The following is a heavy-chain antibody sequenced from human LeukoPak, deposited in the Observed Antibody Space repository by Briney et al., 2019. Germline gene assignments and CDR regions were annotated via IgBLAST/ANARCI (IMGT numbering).Heavy chain of an antibody. CDR2: ISGSGGST. Sequence: AGGSLRLSCAASGFTFSSYAMSWVRQAPGKGLEWVSAISGSGGSTYYADSVKGRFTISRDNSKNTLYLQMNSLRAEDTAVYYCAKDVAYYDSSGYYGEWDYWGQGTLVTLSS. CDR1: GFTFSSYA. CDR3: AKDVAYYDSSGYYGEWDY. J-gene: IGHJ4*02. V-gene: IGHV3-23*01. D-gene: IGHD3-22*01.